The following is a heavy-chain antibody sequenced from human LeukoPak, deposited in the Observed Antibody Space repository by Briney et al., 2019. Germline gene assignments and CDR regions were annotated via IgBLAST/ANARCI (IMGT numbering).Heavy chain of an antibody. D-gene: IGHD6-19*01. CDR2: ISGSGGST. V-gene: IGHV3-23*01. CDR3: ARDVAVAGTPDAFDI. CDR1: GFTFSSYA. Sequence: GGSLRLSCAASGFTFSSYAMSWVRQAPGKGLEWVSAISGSGGSTYYADSVKGRFTISRDNSKNTLYLQMNSLRAEDTAVYYCARDVAVAGTPDAFDIWGQGTMVTVSS. J-gene: IGHJ3*02.